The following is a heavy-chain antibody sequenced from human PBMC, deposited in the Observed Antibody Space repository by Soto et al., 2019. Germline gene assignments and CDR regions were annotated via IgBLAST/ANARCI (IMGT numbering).Heavy chain of an antibody. CDR1: GGSISSSSYY. J-gene: IGHJ4*02. CDR2: IHYSGST. CDR3: ARLSGGLGYCGSTTCARY. V-gene: IGHV4-39*01. Sequence: SETLSLTCTVSGGSISSSSYYWGWIRQPPGKGLEWIGSIHYSGSTYYNPSLQKRVTISVDTSKNQFSLKLGSVTAADTAVYFCARLSGGLGYCGSTTCARYWGQGTLVTVSS. D-gene: IGHD2-2*01.